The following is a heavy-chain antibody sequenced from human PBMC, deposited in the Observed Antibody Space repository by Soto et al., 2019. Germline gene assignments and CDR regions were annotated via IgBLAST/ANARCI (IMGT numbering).Heavy chain of an antibody. CDR2: ISGSGGTT. V-gene: IGHV3-23*01. CDR1: GFTFSSYA. D-gene: IGHD4-17*01. J-gene: IGHJ4*02. CDR3: AKGPLYGDYVSG. Sequence: EVQLLESGGGLVQPGGSLRLSCAASGFTFSSYAMSWVRQAPGKGLEWVSTISGSGGTTYYADSVKGRFTISRDTSKNTLYLQMNSLRAEDTAVYYCAKGPLYGDYVSGWGQGTLVTVSS.